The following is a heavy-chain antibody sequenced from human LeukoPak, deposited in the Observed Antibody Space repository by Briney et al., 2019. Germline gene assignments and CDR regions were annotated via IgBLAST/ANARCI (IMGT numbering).Heavy chain of an antibody. V-gene: IGHV4-31*03. CDR3: ARDQTPSGSYYFDY. CDR1: GGSISSGGYY. J-gene: IGHJ4*02. D-gene: IGHD1-26*01. CDR2: IYYSAST. Sequence: SETLSLTCTVSGGSISSGGYYWSWIRQHPGKGLEWIGYIYYSASTYYNPSLKSRVTISIDTSKNQFSLKLSSVTAADTGVYYCARDQTPSGSYYFDYWGQGTLVTVSS.